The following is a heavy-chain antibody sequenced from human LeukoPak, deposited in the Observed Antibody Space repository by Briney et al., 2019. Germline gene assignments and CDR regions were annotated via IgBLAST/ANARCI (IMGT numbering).Heavy chain of an antibody. Sequence: GGSLRLSCAASGFTFSSYWMSWVRQAPGKGLEWVANIKQDGSEKYYVDSVKGRFTISRDNAKNSLYLQMNSLRAEDTAVYYCARGITIFEYYYYYMDVWGKGTTVTVSS. CDR1: GFTFSSYW. V-gene: IGHV3-7*04. D-gene: IGHD3-3*01. CDR2: IKQDGSEK. CDR3: ARGITIFEYYYYYMDV. J-gene: IGHJ6*03.